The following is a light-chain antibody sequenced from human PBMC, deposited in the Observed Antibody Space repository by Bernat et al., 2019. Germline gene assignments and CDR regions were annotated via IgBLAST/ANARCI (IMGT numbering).Light chain of an antibody. CDR1: QSVSSRY. CDR2: GSS. J-gene: IGKJ5*01. CDR3: QKYGSAGIT. V-gene: IGKV3-20*01. Sequence: ETVLTPSPGALPLSPVERATLSSRASQSVSSRYLAWYQQKPGQAPRLLIYGSSSRATGIPDRFSGSGSGTDFTLTLSRLVPEDFAVYYCQKYGSAGITCGEGGRLGMK.